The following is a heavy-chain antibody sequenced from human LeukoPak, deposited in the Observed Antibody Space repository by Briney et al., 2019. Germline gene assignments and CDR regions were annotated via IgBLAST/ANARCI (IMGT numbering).Heavy chain of an antibody. V-gene: IGHV4-61*01. D-gene: IGHD3-10*01. J-gene: IGHJ5*02. Sequence: TLSLTCTVSGGSVSSGSYYWSWIRQPPGKGLAWIGYIYNSGSAKYNPSLKSRVTISVDTSKNQFSLKLTSVTAADTAVYYCARGFGDWGLSWFDPWGQGTLVTVSS. CDR1: GGSVSSGSYY. CDR3: ARGFGDWGLSWFDP. CDR2: IYNSGSA.